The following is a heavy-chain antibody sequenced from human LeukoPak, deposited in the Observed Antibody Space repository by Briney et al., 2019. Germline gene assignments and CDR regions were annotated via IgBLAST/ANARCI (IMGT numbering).Heavy chain of an antibody. D-gene: IGHD4-17*01. Sequence: SVKVSCKASGGTFSSYAIRWVRQAPGQGLEWMGGIIPIFGTANYAQKFQGRVTITADESTSTAYMELSSLRSEDTAVYYCAREARLRAMNYYYYLDVWGKRTTLPVSS. J-gene: IGHJ6*03. CDR3: AREARLRAMNYYYYLDV. CDR1: GGTFSSYA. CDR2: IIPIFGTA. V-gene: IGHV1-69*13.